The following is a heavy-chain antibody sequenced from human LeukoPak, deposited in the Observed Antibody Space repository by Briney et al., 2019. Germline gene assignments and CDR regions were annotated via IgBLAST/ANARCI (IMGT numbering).Heavy chain of an antibody. V-gene: IGHV3-30*18. CDR1: GFTFSSYG. D-gene: IGHD1-7*01. CDR3: AKLGSNWNYSPSAFDI. CDR2: ISYDGSNK. J-gene: IGHJ3*02. Sequence: GGSLRLSCAASGFTFSSYGMHWVRQAPGKGLEWVAVISYDGSNKYYADSVKGRFTISRDNSKNTLYLQMNSLRAEDTALYYCAKLGSNWNYSPSAFDIWGQGTMVTVSS.